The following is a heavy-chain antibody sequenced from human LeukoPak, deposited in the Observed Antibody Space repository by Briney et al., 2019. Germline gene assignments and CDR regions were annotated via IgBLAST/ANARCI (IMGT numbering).Heavy chain of an antibody. CDR3: ARDSGNSGTYYPFDY. V-gene: IGHV4-59*11. J-gene: IGHJ4*02. CDR1: GGSISSHY. D-gene: IGHD1-26*01. Sequence: PSETLSLTCTVSGGSISSHYWSWIRQPPGKGLEWIGYIYYSGSTNYNPSLRSRVTISVDTSENQFSLKLSSVTAADTAVYYCARDSGNSGTYYPFDYWGQGALVTVSS. CDR2: IYYSGST.